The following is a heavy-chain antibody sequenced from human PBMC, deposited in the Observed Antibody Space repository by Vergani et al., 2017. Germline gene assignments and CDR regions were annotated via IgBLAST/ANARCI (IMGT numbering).Heavy chain of an antibody. CDR2: INNDGHT. CDR1: GESFSSFY. CDR3: ARAGYCSGDSCYSGPFDY. V-gene: IGHV4-34*02. Sequence: QVQLQQWGAGVVKPSGTLSLTCAVFGESFSSFYWSWIRQPPGKGLEWIGEINNDGHTNYNPSLESRVTVSRDTAKNQFSLNLMSVTAADTAVYYCARAGYCSGDSCYSGPFDYWGQGTLVTVSS. J-gene: IGHJ4*02. D-gene: IGHD2-15*01.